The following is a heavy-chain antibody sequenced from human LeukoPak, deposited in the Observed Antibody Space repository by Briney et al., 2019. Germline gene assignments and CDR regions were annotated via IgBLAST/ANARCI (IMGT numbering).Heavy chain of an antibody. CDR3: ARQRRYNWNYEDAFDI. Sequence: GESLKISCKVSGHSFTNYWIGWVRQMPGKGLEWMGLIYPGDSDTRYSLSFQGQVTISADKSISTAYLQWSSLKASDTAMYYCARQRRYNWNYEDAFDIWGQGTMVTVSS. D-gene: IGHD1-7*01. J-gene: IGHJ3*02. CDR2: IYPGDSDT. CDR1: GHSFTNYW. V-gene: IGHV5-51*01.